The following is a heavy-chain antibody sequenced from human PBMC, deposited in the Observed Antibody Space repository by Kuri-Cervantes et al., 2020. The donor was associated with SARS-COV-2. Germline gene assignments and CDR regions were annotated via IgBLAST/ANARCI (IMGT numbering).Heavy chain of an antibody. V-gene: IGHV1-8*02. CDR2: MNPNSGNT. CDR3: ARSESYYDILTGTSTLRYGMDV. J-gene: IGHJ6*02. CDR1: GYTFTSYG. D-gene: IGHD3-9*01. Sequence: ASVKVSCKASGYTFTSYGISWVRQATGQGLEWMGWMNPNSGNTGYAQKFQGRDTMTRNTSISTAYMELSSLRSEDTAVYYCARSESYYDILTGTSTLRYGMDVWGQGTTVTVSS.